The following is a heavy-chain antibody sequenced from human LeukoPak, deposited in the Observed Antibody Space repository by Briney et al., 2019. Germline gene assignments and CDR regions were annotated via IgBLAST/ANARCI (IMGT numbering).Heavy chain of an antibody. Sequence: SETLSLTCTVSGSSISSYYWSWIRQPPGKGLEWIGYVYYSGSTNYNPSLKSRVTISIDTSKNQFSLKLSSVTAAATAVYYCGRGNSSRPDYWGQGTLVTVSS. CDR3: GRGNSSRPDY. V-gene: IGHV4-59*01. CDR1: GSSISSYY. D-gene: IGHD6-13*01. J-gene: IGHJ4*02. CDR2: VYYSGST.